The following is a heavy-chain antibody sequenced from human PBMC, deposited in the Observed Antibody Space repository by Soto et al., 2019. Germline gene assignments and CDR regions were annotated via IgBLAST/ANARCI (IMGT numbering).Heavy chain of an antibody. D-gene: IGHD3-22*01. V-gene: IGHV4-30-4*01. Sequence: SETLSLTCTVSGGSISSGDYYWSWIRQPPGKGLEWIGYIYYSGSTYYNPSLKSRVTISVDTSKNQFSLKLSSVTAADTAVYYFAIGSYYYDRSGYYHYWGQGTLVTVSS. CDR1: GGSISSGDYY. CDR3: AIGSYYYDRSGYYHY. CDR2: IYYSGST. J-gene: IGHJ4*02.